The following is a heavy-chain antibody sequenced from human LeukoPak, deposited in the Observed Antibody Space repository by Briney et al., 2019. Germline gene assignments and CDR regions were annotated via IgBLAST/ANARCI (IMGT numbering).Heavy chain of an antibody. J-gene: IGHJ4*02. Sequence: PGGSLRLSCAASGFTFSSYGVHWVRQAPGKGPEWVAAISYDGSKKYYADSVKGRFTISRDNSKNTLYMQMNSLRAEDTAVYHCVNSREWELLVYWGQGTLVTVSS. CDR1: GFTFSSYG. CDR3: VNSREWELLVY. V-gene: IGHV3-30*18. CDR2: ISYDGSKK. D-gene: IGHD1-26*01.